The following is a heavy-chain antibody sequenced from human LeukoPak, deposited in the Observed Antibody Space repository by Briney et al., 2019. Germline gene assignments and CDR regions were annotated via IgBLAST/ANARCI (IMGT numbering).Heavy chain of an antibody. CDR1: GFTFDDYA. J-gene: IGHJ4*02. V-gene: IGHV3-9*01. CDR2: ISWNSGSI. CDR3: AKDMGIVGATTPFDY. Sequence: PGGSLRLSWAASGFTFDDYAMHWGRQAPGKGLEWVSGISWNSGSIGYADSVKGRFTTSRDNAKNSLYLQMNSLRAEDTALYYCAKDMGIVGATTPFDYWGQGTLVTVSS. D-gene: IGHD1-26*01.